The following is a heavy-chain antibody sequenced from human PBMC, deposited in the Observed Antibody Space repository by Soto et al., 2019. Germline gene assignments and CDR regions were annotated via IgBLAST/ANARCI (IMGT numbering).Heavy chain of an antibody. Sequence: GGSLRLSCAASGFTFSSYSMNWVRQAPGKGLEWVSSISSNSSYIYYADSVKGRFTISRDNAKNSLYLQMNSLRAEDTAVYYCARDHGLSSYAFDIWGQGTMVTVS. D-gene: IGHD2-15*01. J-gene: IGHJ3*02. V-gene: IGHV3-21*01. CDR3: ARDHGLSSYAFDI. CDR2: ISSNSSYI. CDR1: GFTFSSYS.